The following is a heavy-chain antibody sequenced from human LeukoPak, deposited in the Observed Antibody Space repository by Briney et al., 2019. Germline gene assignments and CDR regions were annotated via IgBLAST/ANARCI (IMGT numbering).Heavy chain of an antibody. V-gene: IGHV3-30*01. Sequence: GGSLRLSCAASGFAFSSYAMHWVRQAPGKGLEWVAVISYDASNKYYADSVKGRFTISRDNSKNTLYLQMISLRAEDTAVYYCARAGGYSYGDPTFNIWGQGTMVTVSS. D-gene: IGHD5-18*01. J-gene: IGHJ3*02. CDR1: GFAFSSYA. CDR2: ISYDASNK. CDR3: ARAGGYSYGDPTFNI.